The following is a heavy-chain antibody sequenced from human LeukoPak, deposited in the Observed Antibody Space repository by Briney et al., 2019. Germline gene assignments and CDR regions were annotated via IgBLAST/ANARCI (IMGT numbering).Heavy chain of an antibody. D-gene: IGHD3-22*01. Sequence: GGSLRLSCTASGFTLSDYYMSWIRQAPGKGLEWVSYISSSGSTIYYADSVKGRFTISRDNAKNSLYLQMNSLRAEDTAVYYCARPASYYDSSGYYRHWGQGTLVTVSS. V-gene: IGHV3-11*01. CDR2: ISSSGSTI. CDR3: ARPASYYDSSGYYRH. CDR1: GFTLSDYY. J-gene: IGHJ4*02.